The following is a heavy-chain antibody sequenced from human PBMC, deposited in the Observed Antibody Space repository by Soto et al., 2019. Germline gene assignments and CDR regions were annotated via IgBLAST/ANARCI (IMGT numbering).Heavy chain of an antibody. CDR2: ISYDGSNK. V-gene: IGHV3-30-3*01. J-gene: IGHJ4*02. CDR3: ARGLVGYSPYDY. CDR1: GFTFSSYA. D-gene: IGHD1-26*01. Sequence: XGSLRLSCAASGFTFSSYAMHWVRQAPGKGLEWVAVISYDGSNKYYADSVKGRFTISRDNSKNTLYLQMNSLRAEDTAVYYCARGLVGYSPYDYWGPGTLVTVSS.